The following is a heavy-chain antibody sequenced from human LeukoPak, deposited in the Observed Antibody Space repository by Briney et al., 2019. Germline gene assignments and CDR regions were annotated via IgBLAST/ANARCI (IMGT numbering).Heavy chain of an antibody. D-gene: IGHD3-3*01. CDR2: IYTSGST. Sequence: SQTLSLTCTVSGGSISSGSYYWNWIRQPAGKGLEWIGRIYTSGSTNYNPSLKSRVTISVDTSKNQFSLKLSSVTAADTAVYYCARVRSGPKGYFDLWGRGTLVTVSS. CDR3: ARVRSGPKGYFDL. CDR1: GGSISSGSYY. V-gene: IGHV4-61*02. J-gene: IGHJ2*01.